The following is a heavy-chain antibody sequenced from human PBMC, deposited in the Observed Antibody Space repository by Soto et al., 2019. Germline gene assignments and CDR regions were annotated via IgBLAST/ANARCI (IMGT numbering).Heavy chain of an antibody. V-gene: IGHV1-18*01. CDR1: GYTFFSYG. CDR3: ARLLGPTSSENWCDP. J-gene: IGHJ5*02. Sequence: QVKLMQSGAEVKKPGASVKVSCQTSGYTFFSYGITWVRQAPGQGLEWMGWVSGYNGHTNYAQKFQDRVTMTRDISXXTAFMELRNLRSDDTAVYFCARLLGPTSSENWCDPWGQGTLVTVSS. CDR2: VSGYNGHT. D-gene: IGHD3-16*01.